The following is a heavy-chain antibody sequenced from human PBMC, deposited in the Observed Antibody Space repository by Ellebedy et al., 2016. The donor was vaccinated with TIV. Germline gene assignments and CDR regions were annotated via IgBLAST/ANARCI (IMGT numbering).Heavy chain of an antibody. J-gene: IGHJ4*02. CDR3: VRGLDGKLDS. Sequence: GESLKISXAASGFTFSSYAMNWVRQAPGKGLEWVSVISGSGGLTNYADSVKGRFTISRDNSKNTLYLQMNSLRVDDTAVYYCVRGLDGKLDSWGRGTLVTVSS. CDR1: GFTFSSYA. V-gene: IGHV3-23*01. D-gene: IGHD4-11*01. CDR2: ISGSGGLT.